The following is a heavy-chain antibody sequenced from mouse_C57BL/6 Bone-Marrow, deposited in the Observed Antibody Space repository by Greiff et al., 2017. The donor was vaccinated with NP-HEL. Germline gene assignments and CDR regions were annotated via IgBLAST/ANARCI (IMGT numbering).Heavy chain of an antibody. CDR2: IDPSDSYT. CDR1: GYTFTSYW. Sequence: QVQLQQPGAELVKPGASVKLSCKASGYTFTSYWMQWVKQRPGQGLEWIGEIDPSDSYTKYNQKFKGKATLTVDTSSSTAYMQLSSLTSEDSAVYYCARTIDLLCHEDWYFDVWGTGTTVTVSS. CDR3: ARTIDLLCHEDWYFDV. V-gene: IGHV1-50*01. J-gene: IGHJ1*03. D-gene: IGHD2-1*01.